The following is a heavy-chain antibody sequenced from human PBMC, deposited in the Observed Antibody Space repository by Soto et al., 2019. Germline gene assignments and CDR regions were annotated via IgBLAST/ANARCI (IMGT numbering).Heavy chain of an antibody. CDR3: AGGSRDI. V-gene: IGHV4-34*01. J-gene: IGHJ3*02. Sequence: QVQLQQWGAGLLKPSETLSLTCAVYGGSFSGYYWSWIRQPPGKGLEWIGEISHSGITNDNPSLKSRVTISVHTSKNQFSLKVNSMTAADTAVYYCAGGSRDIWGQGTMVTVSS. CDR2: ISHSGIT. CDR1: GGSFSGYY.